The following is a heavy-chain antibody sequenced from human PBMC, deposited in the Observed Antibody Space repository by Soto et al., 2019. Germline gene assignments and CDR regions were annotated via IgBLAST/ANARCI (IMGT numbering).Heavy chain of an antibody. Sequence: ASVKVSCKASGYTFTGYYMHWVRQAPGQGLEWMGWINPNSGGTNYAQKFQGRVTMTRDTSISTAYMELSRLRSDDTAVYYCARGGAAPVYCSGGSCYLYWGQGTLGTVSS. V-gene: IGHV1-2*02. D-gene: IGHD2-15*01. CDR1: GYTFTGYY. J-gene: IGHJ4*02. CDR2: INPNSGGT. CDR3: ARGGAAPVYCSGGSCYLY.